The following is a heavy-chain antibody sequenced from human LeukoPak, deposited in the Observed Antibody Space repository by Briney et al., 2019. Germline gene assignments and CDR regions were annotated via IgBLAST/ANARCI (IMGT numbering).Heavy chain of an antibody. D-gene: IGHD6-13*01. CDR3: ARDGIYSRSFDAFDI. J-gene: IGHJ3*02. V-gene: IGHV1-2*02. Sequence: ASVKVSCKASGYTFTAYYMHWVRQAPGQGPEGMGWINPNSGGTDYAQKFQGRVTMTRDTSISTAYMELSSLTSDDTAVYYCARDGIYSRSFDAFDIWGQGTMVTVSS. CDR2: INPNSGGT. CDR1: GYTFTAYY.